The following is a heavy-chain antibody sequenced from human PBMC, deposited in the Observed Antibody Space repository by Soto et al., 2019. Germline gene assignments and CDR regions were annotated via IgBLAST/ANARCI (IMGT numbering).Heavy chain of an antibody. D-gene: IGHD4-17*01. J-gene: IGHJ3*02. CDR1: GGSLSSSSYY. CDR3: ARSYGDSNDAFDI. V-gene: IGHV4-39*01. Sequence: SETLSLTYTVSGGSLSSSSYYWGWIRQHPGKGLEWIGSIYYSGSTYYNPSLKSRVTISVDTSKNQFSLKLSSVTAADTAVYYCARSYGDSNDAFDIWGQGTMVTVSS. CDR2: IYYSGST.